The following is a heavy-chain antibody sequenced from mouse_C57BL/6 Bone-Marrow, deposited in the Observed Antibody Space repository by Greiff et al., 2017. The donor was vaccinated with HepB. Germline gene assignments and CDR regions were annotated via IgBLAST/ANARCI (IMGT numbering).Heavy chain of an antibody. V-gene: IGHV6-3*01. CDR3: TYDGYPWFAY. CDR1: GFTFSNYW. Sequence: EVQLVESGGGLVQPGGSMKLSCVASGFTFSNYWMNWVRQSPEKGLEWVAQIRLKSDNYATHYAESVKGRFTISRDDSKSSVYLQMNNLRAEDTGIYYCTYDGYPWFAYWGQGTLVTVSA. CDR2: IRLKSDNYAT. D-gene: IGHD2-3*01. J-gene: IGHJ3*01.